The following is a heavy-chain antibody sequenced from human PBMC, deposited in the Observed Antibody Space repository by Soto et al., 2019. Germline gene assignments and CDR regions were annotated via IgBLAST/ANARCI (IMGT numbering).Heavy chain of an antibody. Sequence: QVQLQESGPGLVKPSGTLSLNCAVSGGSISSDNWWSWVRQPPGKGLEWIGEIFHSGSANYNPSLKSRVTISVYKSKNQFSLKLRSVTAADTGVYYCARSVSVAAPIYYYMGVWGQGPTVTVSS. J-gene: IGHJ6*02. CDR1: GGSISSDNW. V-gene: IGHV4-4*02. D-gene: IGHD6-19*01. CDR2: IFHSGSA. CDR3: ARSVSVAAPIYYYMGV.